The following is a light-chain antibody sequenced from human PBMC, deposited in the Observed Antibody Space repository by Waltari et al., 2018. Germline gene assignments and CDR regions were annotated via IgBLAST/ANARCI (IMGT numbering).Light chain of an antibody. J-gene: IGKJ2*01. Sequence: DIVMTQSPDSLAVSLRERATISCKSSQSVLYSSNNTNFLAWYQQKPGQPPKLLIYWASTRESGVPDRFSGSGSGTDFTLTISGLQAEDVAVYYCQQYYSTPHTFGQGTKLEIK. V-gene: IGKV4-1*01. CDR2: WAS. CDR1: QSVLYSSNNTNF. CDR3: QQYYSTPHT.